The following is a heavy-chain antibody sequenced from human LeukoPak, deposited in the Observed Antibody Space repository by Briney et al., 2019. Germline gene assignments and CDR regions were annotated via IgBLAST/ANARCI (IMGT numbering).Heavy chain of an antibody. J-gene: IGHJ4*02. Sequence: PGGSLRLSCAASGFTFSNAWMSWVRQAPGKGLEWVGRIKSKTDGGTTDYAAPVKGRFTISRDDSKNTLYLQMNSLKTEDTAVYYCTTTVVPAAIPRYWGQGTLVTVSS. V-gene: IGHV3-15*01. CDR2: IKSKTDGGTT. CDR3: TTTVVPAAIPRY. CDR1: GFTFSNAW. D-gene: IGHD2-2*01.